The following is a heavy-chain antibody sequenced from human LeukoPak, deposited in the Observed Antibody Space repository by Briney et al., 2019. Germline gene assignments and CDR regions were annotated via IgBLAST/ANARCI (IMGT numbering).Heavy chain of an antibody. D-gene: IGHD3-16*01. V-gene: IGHV3-7*01. CDR3: VRDIWGSYDNLDY. J-gene: IGHJ4*02. CDR2: IKQDGSEK. Sequence: GGSPRLSCAASGFTFSSYWMSWVRQAPGKGLEWVANIKQDGSEKYYVDSVKGRFTISRDNAKNSLYLQMNSLRAEDTAVYYCVRDIWGSYDNLDYWGQGTLVTVSS. CDR1: GFTFSSYW.